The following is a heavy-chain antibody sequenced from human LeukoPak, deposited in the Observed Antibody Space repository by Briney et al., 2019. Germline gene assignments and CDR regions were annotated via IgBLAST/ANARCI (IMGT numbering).Heavy chain of an antibody. D-gene: IGHD5-24*01. CDR2: IYYSGRT. CDR3: VRDQFTHRGWFDP. Sequence: PSETLSLTCTVSGGSISSGDYYWRWIRQPPGKGLEWIGYIYYSGRTYYNPSLKSRVTISVDTSKNRFSLNLNSVTAADTAVYYCVRDQFTHRGWFDPWGQGTLVTVSS. J-gene: IGHJ5*02. V-gene: IGHV4-30-4*01. CDR1: GGSISSGDYY.